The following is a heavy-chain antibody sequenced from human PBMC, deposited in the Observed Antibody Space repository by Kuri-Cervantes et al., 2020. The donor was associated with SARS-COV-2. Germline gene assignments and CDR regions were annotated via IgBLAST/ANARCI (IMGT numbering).Heavy chain of an antibody. Sequence: ESLKISCAASGFTFSDYYMSWIRQAPGKGLEWVGYIYYNGSTYYNPSLRSRVIVSVDRSKNQFSLNLNSVTAADTALYYCARGAIDWGQGTLVTVSS. V-gene: IGHV4-59*01. CDR1: GFTFSDYY. CDR2: IYYNGST. CDR3: ARGAID. D-gene: IGHD2/OR15-2a*01. J-gene: IGHJ4*02.